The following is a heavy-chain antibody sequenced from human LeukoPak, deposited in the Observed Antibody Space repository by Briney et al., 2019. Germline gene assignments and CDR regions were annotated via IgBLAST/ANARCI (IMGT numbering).Heavy chain of an antibody. CDR2: IKQDGSEK. J-gene: IGHJ2*01. CDR1: GFAFKNYW. V-gene: IGHV3-7*01. D-gene: IGHD2-2*01. CDR3: ASPFRVVVAV. Sequence: PGGSLRHSCAASGFAFKNYWMTWVRQAPGKGLEWVANIKQDGSEKYYVDSVKGRFTISRDNANNSLFLQMNSLRAEDTAVYYCASPFRVVVAVWRRGTLVTVSS.